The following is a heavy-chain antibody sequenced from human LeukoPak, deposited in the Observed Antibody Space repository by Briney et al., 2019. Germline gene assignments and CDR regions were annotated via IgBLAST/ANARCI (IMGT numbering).Heavy chain of an antibody. CDR2: ISYTGTYI. CDR1: AFSLSAYN. V-gene: IGHV3-21*01. Sequence: GGSLRLSCAASAFSLSAYNMNWVRQAPGKGLEWVSSISYTGTYIYYADSVKGRFTISRDNAKNSLYLQMNSLRAEDTAVYYCARVEDTAMAQGDYWGQGTLVTVSS. J-gene: IGHJ4*02. CDR3: ARVEDTAMAQGDY. D-gene: IGHD5-18*01.